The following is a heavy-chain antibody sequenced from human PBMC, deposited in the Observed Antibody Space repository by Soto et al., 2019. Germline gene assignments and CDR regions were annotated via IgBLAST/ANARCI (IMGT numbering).Heavy chain of an antibody. Sequence: QVQLQQWGAGLLKPSETLSLTCAVYGGSFSGYYWTWIRQPPGTGLEWIGEINHSGSTNYNPSLKIRVTISVDTAKNQFSLKLTSVTAADTAVYYCARDKMTGLFDYWGQGPLVTGSS. CDR3: ARDKMTGLFDY. J-gene: IGHJ4*02. CDR1: GGSFSGYY. V-gene: IGHV4-34*01. CDR2: INHSGST.